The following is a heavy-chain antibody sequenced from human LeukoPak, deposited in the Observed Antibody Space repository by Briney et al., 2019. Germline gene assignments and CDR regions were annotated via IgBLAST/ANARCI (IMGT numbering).Heavy chain of an antibody. CDR1: GGSISSGGYY. CDR3: ANLLISSGDY. CDR2: IYYSGST. J-gene: IGHJ4*02. Sequence: SETLSLTCTVSGGSISSGGYYWSWIRQHPGKGLEWIGYIYYSGSTYYNPSLKSRVTISVDTSKNQFSLKLSSVTAADTAVYYCANLLISSGDYWGQGTLVTVSS. D-gene: IGHD6-25*01. V-gene: IGHV4-31*03.